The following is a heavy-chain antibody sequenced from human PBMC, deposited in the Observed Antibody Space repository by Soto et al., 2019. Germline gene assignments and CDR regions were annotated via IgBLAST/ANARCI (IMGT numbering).Heavy chain of an antibody. CDR2: IYYNGST. CDR1: GGSVSSRNYF. J-gene: IGHJ5*02. Sequence: QVQLQESGPGLVRPSDTLSLTCSVSGGSVSSRNYFWGWIRQPPGKGLEWIGNIYYNGSTNCHPAIKRRLTISVDTPKTQSSLSVSAVTAADPAGYFCARADYGDYPWFDPWGQGTLVTVSS. V-gene: IGHV4-61*01. CDR3: ARADYGDYPWFDP. D-gene: IGHD4-17*01.